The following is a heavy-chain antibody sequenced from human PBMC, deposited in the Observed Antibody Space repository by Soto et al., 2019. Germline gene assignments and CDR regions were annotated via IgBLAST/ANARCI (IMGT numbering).Heavy chain of an antibody. CDR2: IYYSGST. V-gene: IGHV4-31*03. CDR1: GGSISSGGYY. D-gene: IGHD6-13*01. CDR3: ATSYGNAWYTY. J-gene: IGHJ4*02. Sequence: SETLSLTCTVSGGSISSGGYYWSWIRQHPGKGLEWIGYIYYSGSTYYNPSLKSRVTISVDTSKNQFSLKLSSVTVADTAVYYYATSYGNAWYTYWGQGTQVTVSS.